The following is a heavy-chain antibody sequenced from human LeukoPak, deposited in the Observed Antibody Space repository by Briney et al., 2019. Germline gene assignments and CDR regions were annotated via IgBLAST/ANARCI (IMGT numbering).Heavy chain of an antibody. J-gene: IGHJ4*02. D-gene: IGHD1-26*01. Sequence: SETLSLTCTVSGGSIGSYYWSWIRQPPGKGLEWIGYIYYSGSTNYNPSLKSRVTISVDTSKNQFSLKLSSVTAADTAVYYCARVGGSYDSGYFDYWGQGTLVTVSS. CDR3: ARVGGSYDSGYFDY. CDR1: GGSIGSYY. CDR2: IYYSGST. V-gene: IGHV4-59*01.